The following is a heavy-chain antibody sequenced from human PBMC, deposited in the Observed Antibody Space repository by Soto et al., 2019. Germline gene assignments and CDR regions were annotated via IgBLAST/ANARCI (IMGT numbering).Heavy chain of an antibody. D-gene: IGHD3-22*01. Sequence: GGSLRLSCAASGFTFSDYYMSWIRQAPGKGLEWVSYISTSGSTINYADSVKGRFTISRDNSKNTLYLQMNSLRAEDTAVYYCAKIAMIVVAFDYWGQGTLVTVSS. J-gene: IGHJ4*02. V-gene: IGHV3-11*01. CDR1: GFTFSDYY. CDR3: AKIAMIVVAFDY. CDR2: ISTSGSTI.